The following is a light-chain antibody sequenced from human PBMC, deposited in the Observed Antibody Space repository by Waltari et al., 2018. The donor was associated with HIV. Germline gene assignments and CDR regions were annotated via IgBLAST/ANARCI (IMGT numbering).Light chain of an antibody. J-gene: IGLJ3*02. CDR2: KDD. CDR3: ESADDSGDHWV. V-gene: IGLV3-25*03. Sequence: SYELTQPPSVSVSPGQTARITCSGDALPKQFAYWYQQKAGQAPLMVIYKDDKRTSGIPDRFSGSMSGTTVTLIISGVQPEDEADYDGESADDSGDHWVFGGGTKLSVL. CDR1: ALPKQF.